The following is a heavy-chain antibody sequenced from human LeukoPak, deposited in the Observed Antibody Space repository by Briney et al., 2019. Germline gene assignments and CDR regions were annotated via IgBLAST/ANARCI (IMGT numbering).Heavy chain of an antibody. Sequence: GASVKVSCKTSGYTFSNFGINWERQAPGQGLEWMGWISGNNDNPNYGQKFQGRFTVTTDSSTSTAYMELRNLRFDDTAVYYCARDGTSTDDYWGQGTLVTVSS. CDR1: GYTFSNFG. V-gene: IGHV1-18*01. CDR3: ARDGTSTDDY. CDR2: ISGNNDNP. D-gene: IGHD2-2*01. J-gene: IGHJ4*02.